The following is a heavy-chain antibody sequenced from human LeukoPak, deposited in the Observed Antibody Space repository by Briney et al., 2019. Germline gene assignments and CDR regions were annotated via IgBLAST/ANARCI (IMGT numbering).Heavy chain of an antibody. Sequence: PGGSLRLSCAASGFIFSGYEMNWVRQAPGKGLEYISYISSSGSNIYYGDSVKGRFTISRDNAKGSLYLQMNSLRAEDTAVYYCARPYDSSGYFSLGYWGQGTLVTVSS. CDR2: ISSSGSNI. J-gene: IGHJ4*02. V-gene: IGHV3-48*03. D-gene: IGHD3-22*01. CDR1: GFIFSGYE. CDR3: ARPYDSSGYFSLGY.